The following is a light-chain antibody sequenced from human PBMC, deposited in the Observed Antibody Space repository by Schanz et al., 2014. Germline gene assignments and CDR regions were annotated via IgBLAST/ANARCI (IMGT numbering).Light chain of an antibody. V-gene: IGLV2-14*03. CDR3: SSYTSSSSWV. CDR1: SSDVGGYDY. Sequence: QSVLTQPRSVSGSPGQSVIISCTGTSSDVGGYDYVSWHQHHPGKAPKVMIYDVSNRPSGVSNRFSGSKSGNTASLTISGLQAEDEADYYCSSYTSSSSWVFGGGTKLTVL. J-gene: IGLJ3*02. CDR2: DVS.